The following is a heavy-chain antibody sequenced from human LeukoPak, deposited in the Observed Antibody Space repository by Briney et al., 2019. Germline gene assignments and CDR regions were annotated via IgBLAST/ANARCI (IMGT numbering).Heavy chain of an antibody. V-gene: IGHV4-59*08. D-gene: IGHD3-3*01. CDR2: IYYSGST. Sequence: SETLSLTCTVSGGSISSYYWSWIRQPPGKGLEWIGYIYYSGSTNYNPSLKSRVTISVDTSKNQFSLKLSSVTAADTAVYYCARQSYDFWSGYFTYFDYWGQRTLVTVSS. J-gene: IGHJ4*02. CDR1: GGSISSYY. CDR3: ARQSYDFWSGYFTYFDY.